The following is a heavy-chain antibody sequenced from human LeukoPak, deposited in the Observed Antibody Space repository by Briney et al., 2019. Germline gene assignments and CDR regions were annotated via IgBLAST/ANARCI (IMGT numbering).Heavy chain of an antibody. CDR3: ARDLSVVVPQGSYYYYYGMDV. CDR2: IYHSGST. D-gene: IGHD2-2*01. V-gene: IGHV4-4*02. CDR1: GGSISSSNW. Sequence: PSGTLSLTCAVSGGSISSSNWWSWVRQPPGKGLEWIGEIYHSGSTNYNPSLKSRVTISVDKSKNQFSLKLSSVTAADTAVYYCARDLSVVVPQGSYYYYYGMDVWGQGTTVTVSS. J-gene: IGHJ6*02.